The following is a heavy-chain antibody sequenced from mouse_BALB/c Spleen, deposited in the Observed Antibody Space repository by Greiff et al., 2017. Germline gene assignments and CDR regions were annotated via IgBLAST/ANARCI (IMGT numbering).Heavy chain of an antibody. D-gene: IGHD6-1*01. CDR3: AREGNGGLCAMDY. CDR1: GFNITDTY. J-gene: IGHJ4*01. V-gene: IGHV14-3*02. CDR2: IDPANGNT. Sequence: VQLQQSGAELVKPGASVKLSCTASGFNITDTYMHWVKQRPEQGLEWIGRIDPANGNTKYDPKFQGKATITADTSSTTAYLQLSSLTSEDTAVYDCAREGNGGLCAMDYWGQGTSVTVSS.